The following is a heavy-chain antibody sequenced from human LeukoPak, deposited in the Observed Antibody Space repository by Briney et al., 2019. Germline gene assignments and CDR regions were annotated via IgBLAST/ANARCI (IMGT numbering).Heavy chain of an antibody. CDR1: GYTFTSYW. V-gene: IGHV5-51*01. CDR3: ATPGIFGVPR. CDR2: IHPADSDT. J-gene: IGHJ4*02. D-gene: IGHD3-3*01. Sequence: GESLKFSCKGSGYTFTSYWIGWVRQMPGKGLEWMGIIHPADSDTRYSPSFQGQVTISADKSTTTAYLQWNSLKASDSAMYYCATPGIFGVPRWGQGTLVTVSP.